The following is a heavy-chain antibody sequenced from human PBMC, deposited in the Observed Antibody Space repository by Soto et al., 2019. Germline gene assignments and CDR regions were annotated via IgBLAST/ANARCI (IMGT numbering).Heavy chain of an antibody. Sequence: QVQLQESGPGLVKPSETLSLTCTVSGGSISDYYWSWIRQSPGKGLEWIGYIYHSGSTYYNPSLKSRVTISLDASTTQFSLKLSSLTTADTAVYYCARASRNSFAYWGQGALVTVSS. CDR1: GGSISDYY. CDR2: IYHSGST. J-gene: IGHJ4*02. CDR3: ARASRNSFAY. V-gene: IGHV4-59*01.